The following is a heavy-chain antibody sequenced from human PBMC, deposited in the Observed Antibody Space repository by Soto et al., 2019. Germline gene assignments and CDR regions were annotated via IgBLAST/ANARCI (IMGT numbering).Heavy chain of an antibody. D-gene: IGHD5-12*01. CDR1: GFTFSSYW. V-gene: IGHV3-7*01. CDR3: ASSVGMVATIFAS. Sequence: GGSLRLSCAASGFTFSSYWMSWVRQAPGKGLEWVANIRPDGSDKFYVDSVKGRFTISRDNTKNSLYLQMNSLRAEDTAVYYCASSVGMVATIFASWSQGTLVTVSS. J-gene: IGHJ5*01. CDR2: IRPDGSDK.